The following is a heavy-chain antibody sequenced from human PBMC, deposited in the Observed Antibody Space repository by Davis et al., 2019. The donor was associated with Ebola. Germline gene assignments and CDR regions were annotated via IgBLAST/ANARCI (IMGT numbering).Heavy chain of an antibody. CDR1: GGSISSYY. Sequence: MPSETLSLTCTVSGGSISSYYWSWIRQPPGKALEWIGYISHSGDSKYNPSLTSRVTMSVDTSKSQFSLKLTSVTAADTAVYYCARQYSSSSAWFDPWGQGTLVTVSS. D-gene: IGHD6-13*01. CDR3: ARQYSSSSAWFDP. CDR2: ISHSGDS. J-gene: IGHJ5*02. V-gene: IGHV4-59*01.